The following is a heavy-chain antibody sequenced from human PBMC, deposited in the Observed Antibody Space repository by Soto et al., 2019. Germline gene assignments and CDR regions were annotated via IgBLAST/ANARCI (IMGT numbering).Heavy chain of an antibody. V-gene: IGHV4-61*01. CDR3: ARAIREHYYGSGTYYITVYFVY. D-gene: IGHD3-10*01. Sequence: PSETLSLTCTVSGGSVSSGSYYWSWIRQPPGKGLEWIGYISYSGSTNYNPSLKSRVTISVDTSKNQFSLKLSSVTAADTAVYYCARAIREHYYGSGTYYITVYFVYWGQGTLVTVSS. J-gene: IGHJ4*02. CDR2: ISYSGST. CDR1: GGSVSSGSYY.